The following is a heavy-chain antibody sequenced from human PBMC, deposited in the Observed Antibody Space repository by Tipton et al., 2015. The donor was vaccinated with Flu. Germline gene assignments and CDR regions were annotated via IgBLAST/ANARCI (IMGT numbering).Heavy chain of an antibody. CDR2: ISAYNGNT. D-gene: IGHD6-19*01. CDR3: ARDLTRSIAVAGNPDY. V-gene: IGHV1-18*01. CDR1: VYTFTSYG. J-gene: IGHJ4*02. Sequence: QSGPEVKKPGASVKVSCKASVYTFTSYGISWVRQAPGQGLEWMGWISAYNGNTNYAQKLQGRVTMTTDTSTSTAYMELRSLRSDDTAVYYCARDLTRSIAVAGNPDYWGQGTLVTVSS.